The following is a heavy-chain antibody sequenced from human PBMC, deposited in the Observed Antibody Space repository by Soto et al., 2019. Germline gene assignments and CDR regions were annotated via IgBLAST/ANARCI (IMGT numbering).Heavy chain of an antibody. V-gene: IGHV4-39*01. CDR3: RVWDGDASFYYYYGMDV. CDR1: GGSIGSSSYY. CDR2: IYYSGST. Sequence: QLQLQESGPGLVKPSETLSLTCTVSGGSIGSSSYYWGWIRQPPGKGLEWIGSIYYSGSTYYNPSLKSRVTISVDTSKNQFSLKLSSVTAADTAVYYCRVWDGDASFYYYYGMDVWGQGTTVTVSS. D-gene: IGHD4-17*01. J-gene: IGHJ6*02.